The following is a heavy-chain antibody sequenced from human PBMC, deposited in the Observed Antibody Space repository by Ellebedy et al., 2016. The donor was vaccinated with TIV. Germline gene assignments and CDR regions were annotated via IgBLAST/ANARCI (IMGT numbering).Heavy chain of an antibody. Sequence: GESLKISCAASGFTFSPYAMAWVRQAPGKGLEWVSGIVGSGAQKYADSVKGRFTISRDNSKRTVDLQMNSLRAEDTAVYFCAKDRTPGDGYWVFDYWGLGTLVTVSS. CDR2: IVGSGA. J-gene: IGHJ4*02. CDR3: AKDRTPGDGYWVFDY. D-gene: IGHD5-18*01. CDR1: GFTFSPYA. V-gene: IGHV3-23*01.